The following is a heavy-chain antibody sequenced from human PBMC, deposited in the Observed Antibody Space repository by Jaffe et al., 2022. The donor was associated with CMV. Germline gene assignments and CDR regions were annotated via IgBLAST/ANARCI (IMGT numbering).Heavy chain of an antibody. D-gene: IGHD1-1*01. J-gene: IGHJ6*03. CDR1: GFIFGFHA. CDR3: ARVPPKESNWYKGFYYYFMDV. Sequence: DAQLVESGGGLVQSGGSLRLSCGASGFIFGFHAMTWVRQAPGKGLEWLSSITADGRTTLYADSVKGRFTISRDNFRKILYLHLNSLKAEDSALYFCARVPPKESNWYKGFYYYFMDVWGKGTAVSVSS. CDR2: ITADGRTT. V-gene: IGHV3-23*04.